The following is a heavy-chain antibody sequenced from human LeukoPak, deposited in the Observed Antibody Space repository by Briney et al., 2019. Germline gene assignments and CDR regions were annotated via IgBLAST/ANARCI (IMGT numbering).Heavy chain of an antibody. D-gene: IGHD1-26*01. CDR1: GFTFSSYG. J-gene: IGHJ4*02. V-gene: IGHV3-33*01. CDR2: IWYDGSNK. CDR3: ARPTYSGSYYWFDY. Sequence: SGGSLRLSCAASGFTFSSYGMHWVRQAPGKGLERVAVIWYDGSNKYYADSVKGRFTISRDNSKSTLYLQMNSLRAEDTAVYYCARPTYSGSYYWFDYWGQGTLVTVSS.